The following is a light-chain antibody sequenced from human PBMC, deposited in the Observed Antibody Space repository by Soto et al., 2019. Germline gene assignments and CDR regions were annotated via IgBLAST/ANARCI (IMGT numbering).Light chain of an antibody. CDR3: NSYVGSNNYV. CDR2: EVN. J-gene: IGLJ1*01. CDR1: SXDITDNKY. Sequence: QSALTQPPSASGSPGQSVTISCTGTSXDITDNKYVSWFQQHPGKAPKVLIYEVNKRPSGVPDRFSGSKSGNTASLTVSGLQADDEADYYCNSYVGSNNYVFGTGTKFTVL. V-gene: IGLV2-8*01.